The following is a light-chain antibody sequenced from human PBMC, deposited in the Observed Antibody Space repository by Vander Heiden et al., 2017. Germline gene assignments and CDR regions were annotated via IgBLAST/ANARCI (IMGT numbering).Light chain of an antibody. CDR2: KAS. V-gene: IGKV1-5*03. J-gene: IGKJ2*01. CDR1: QSVSSW. CDR3: QHYNTYSYT. Sequence: DIQMTQSPSTLPASVGDRVTTTCRPSQSVSSWLAWYQQKPGEAPRLLIYKASNLGGGVPSRFSGSGSGTEFTLTISSLQPDDSATYSCQHYNTYSYTFGQGTKLEIK.